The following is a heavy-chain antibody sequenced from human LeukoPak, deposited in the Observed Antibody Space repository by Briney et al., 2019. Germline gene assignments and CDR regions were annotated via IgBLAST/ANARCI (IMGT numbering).Heavy chain of an antibody. CDR2: ISAYNGNT. CDR1: GYTFTSYG. V-gene: IGHV1-18*01. D-gene: IGHD3-3*01. Sequence: GASVKVSCKASGYTFTSYGISWVRQAPGQGLEGMGWISAYNGNTNYAQKLQGRVTMTEDTSTDTAYMELSSLRSEDTAVYYCATWMYYDFWSGYISWFDPWGQGTLVTVSS. CDR3: ATWMYYDFWSGYISWFDP. J-gene: IGHJ5*02.